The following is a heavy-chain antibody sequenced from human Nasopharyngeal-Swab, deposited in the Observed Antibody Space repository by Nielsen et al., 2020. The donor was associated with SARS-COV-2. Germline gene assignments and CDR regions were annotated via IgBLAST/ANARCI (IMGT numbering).Heavy chain of an antibody. CDR3: ARTDVGAAGYYFDY. CDR2: ISSSSSTI. D-gene: IGHD1-26*01. CDR1: GFTFSSYS. J-gene: IGHJ4*02. Sequence: GESLKISCAASGFTFSSYSMNWVRQAPGKRLEWVSYISSSSSTIYYADSVKGRFTISRDNAKNSLYLQMNSLRDEDTAVYYCARTDVGAAGYYFDYWGQGTLVTVSS. V-gene: IGHV3-48*02.